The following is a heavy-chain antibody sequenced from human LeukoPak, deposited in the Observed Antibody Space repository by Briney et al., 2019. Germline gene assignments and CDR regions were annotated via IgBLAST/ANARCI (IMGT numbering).Heavy chain of an antibody. CDR3: AKDRGGNVDTVGMDV. D-gene: IGHD5-18*01. J-gene: IGHJ6*02. CDR2: ISANGDT. CDR1: GFTFSYHA. Sequence: QPGASLRLSCAASGFTFSYHAMSWVRQGPGKGLEWVSGISANGDTHYAHSVKGRFTISRDNSKNTLYLQMNDLTAEDTAAYYCAKDRGGNVDTVGMDVWGQGTTVTVSS. V-gene: IGHV3-23*01.